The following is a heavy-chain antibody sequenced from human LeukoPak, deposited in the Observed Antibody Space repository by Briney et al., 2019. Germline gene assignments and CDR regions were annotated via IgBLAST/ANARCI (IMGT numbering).Heavy chain of an antibody. Sequence: PGGSLRLSCAASGFTFSSYAMSWFRQAPGKGLEWVSAISGSGGSTYYADSVKGRFTISRDNSKNTLYLQMNSLRAEDTAVYYCAKEYIVVVTATYDYWGQGTLVTVSS. CDR3: AKEYIVVVTATYDY. CDR1: GFTFSSYA. CDR2: ISGSGGST. D-gene: IGHD2-21*02. V-gene: IGHV3-23*01. J-gene: IGHJ4*02.